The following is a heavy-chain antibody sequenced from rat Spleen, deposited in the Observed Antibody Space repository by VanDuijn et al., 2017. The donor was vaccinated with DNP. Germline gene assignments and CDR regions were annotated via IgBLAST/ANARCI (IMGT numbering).Heavy chain of an antibody. CDR3: AKPDH. V-gene: IGHV5-7*01. Sequence: EVQLVESGGDLVQPGRSLKLFCAASGFTFSDYNMVWVRQAPKKGLEWIATISYDGLSANYRDSVKGRFTISRDNAKSTLYLQLDSLRSEDTATYYCAKPDHWGQGVMVTVSS. CDR2: ISYDGLSA. CDR1: GFTFSDYN. J-gene: IGHJ2*01.